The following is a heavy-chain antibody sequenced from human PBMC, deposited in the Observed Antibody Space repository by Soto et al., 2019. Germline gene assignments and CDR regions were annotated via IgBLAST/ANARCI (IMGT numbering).Heavy chain of an antibody. CDR2: IYYSGNL. CDR1: CGSISSSNYY. D-gene: IGHD6-13*01. CDR3: ARQRNYSSRWYVAWYYYYGMDV. J-gene: IGHJ6*02. Sequence: SETLSLTCSVSCGSISSSNYYRGWIRQSPGKGLEWIGSIYYSGNLYYNPSLKSRVTVSVDRSKNQFSLRLSSVTAADTAVYYCARQRNYSSRWYVAWYYYYGMDVWGQGTTVT. V-gene: IGHV4-39*01.